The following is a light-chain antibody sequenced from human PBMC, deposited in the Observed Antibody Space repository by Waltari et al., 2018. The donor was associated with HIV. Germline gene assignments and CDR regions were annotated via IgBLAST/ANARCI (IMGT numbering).Light chain of an antibody. Sequence: QSALTQPASVSGSPGQSITISCTGTSSDVGGNTYVSWYQYHPGKAPKLMIYEVRNRPSGVSNRFSGSKSGNTASLTISGLQAEDEGDYYCSSYTRSSTLFGGGTKLTVL. CDR1: SSDVGGNTY. CDR3: SSYTRSSTL. V-gene: IGLV2-14*01. J-gene: IGLJ2*01. CDR2: EVR.